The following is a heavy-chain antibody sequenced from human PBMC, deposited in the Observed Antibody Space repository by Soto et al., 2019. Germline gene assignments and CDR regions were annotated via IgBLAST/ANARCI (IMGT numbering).Heavy chain of an antibody. J-gene: IGHJ4*02. Sequence: SLRLSCAASEFTFANAWISWVRQAPGKGLEWVGRIKSKADGGTTDYAAPVKGRFTISRDESQNTLYLQMNSLKTEDTAVYYCTSLYNYWGQGTLVTVSS. CDR1: EFTFANAW. CDR3: TSLYNY. CDR2: IKSKADGGTT. V-gene: IGHV3-15*01. D-gene: IGHD3-16*01.